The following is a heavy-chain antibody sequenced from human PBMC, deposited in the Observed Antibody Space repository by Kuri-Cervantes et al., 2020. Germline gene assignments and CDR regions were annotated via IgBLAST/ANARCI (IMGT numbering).Heavy chain of an antibody. CDR2: ISAYNGNT. V-gene: IGHV1-18*01. D-gene: IGHD5-12*01. Sequence: ASVKVSCKASGYTFTSYGISWVRQAPGQGLEWMGWISAYNGNTNYAQKLQGRVTMTTDTSTSTAYMELSSLRSEDTAVYYCASSSGYSGYDSNLVIDYWGQGTLVTVSS. CDR1: GYTFTSYG. J-gene: IGHJ4*02. CDR3: ASSSGYSGYDSNLVIDY.